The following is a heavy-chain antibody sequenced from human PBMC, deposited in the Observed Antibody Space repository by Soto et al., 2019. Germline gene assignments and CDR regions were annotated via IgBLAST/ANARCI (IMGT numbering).Heavy chain of an antibody. CDR2: INHSGST. Sequence: SETLSRTCAVYGGSFSGYYWSWIRQPPGKGLEWIGEINHSGSTNYNPSLKSRVTISVDTSKNQFSLKLSSVTAADTAVYYCARLIRSYYDYWYGMDVWGQGTTVTVSS. D-gene: IGHD1-26*01. CDR1: GGSFSGYY. CDR3: ARLIRSYYDYWYGMDV. V-gene: IGHV4-34*01. J-gene: IGHJ6*02.